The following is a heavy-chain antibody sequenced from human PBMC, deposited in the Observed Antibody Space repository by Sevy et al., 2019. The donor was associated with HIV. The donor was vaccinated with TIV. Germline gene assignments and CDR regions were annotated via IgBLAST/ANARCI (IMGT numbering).Heavy chain of an antibody. V-gene: IGHV3-15*01. Sequence: GGSLRLSCAASAFTFSNAWMSWVRQAPGKGLEWVGRIKSKTDGGTTDYAAPVKGRFTISRDDSKNTLYLQMNSLKTEDTAVYYCTTDALEWLSPFDYWGQGTLVTVSS. CDR3: TTDALEWLSPFDY. J-gene: IGHJ4*02. D-gene: IGHD3-3*01. CDR1: AFTFSNAW. CDR2: IKSKTDGGTT.